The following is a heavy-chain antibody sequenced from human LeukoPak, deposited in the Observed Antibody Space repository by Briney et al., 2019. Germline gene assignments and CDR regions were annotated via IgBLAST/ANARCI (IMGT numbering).Heavy chain of an antibody. D-gene: IGHD6-19*01. CDR1: GYTFTCYY. CDR3: ARDEDSSGLYYYGMDV. J-gene: IGHJ6*02. V-gene: IGHV1-2*02. CDR2: INPNSGGT. Sequence: ASVKVSFKAAGYTFTCYYMHWVRQAPGQGLELMGWINPNSGGTNYAQKFQGRVTMTRDTSISTAYMELSRLRSDDTAVYYCARDEDSSGLYYYGMDVWGQGTTVTVSS.